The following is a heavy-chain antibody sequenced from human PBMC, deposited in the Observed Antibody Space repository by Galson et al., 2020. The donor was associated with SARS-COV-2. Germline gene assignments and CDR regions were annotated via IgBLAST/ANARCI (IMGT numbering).Heavy chain of an antibody. CDR3: ASNRGYSGYVLDY. D-gene: IGHD5-12*01. CDR1: GFTFSSYS. CDR2: ISSSSSYI. J-gene: IGHJ4*02. V-gene: IGHV3-21*01. Sequence: GESLKISCAASGFTFSSYSMNWVRQAPGKGLEWVSSISSSSSYIYYADSVKGRFTISRDNAKNSLYLQMNSLRAEDTAVYYCASNRGYSGYVLDYWGQGTLVTVSS.